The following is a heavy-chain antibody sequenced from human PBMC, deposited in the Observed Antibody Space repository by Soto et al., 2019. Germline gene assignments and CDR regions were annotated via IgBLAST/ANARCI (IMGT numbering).Heavy chain of an antibody. CDR3: ARDRHFDSYDFDS. J-gene: IGHJ4*02. CDR1: GFTFSRYA. Sequence: QVQLVESGGGVVQPGRSLRLSCAASGFTFSRYAMHWVRQAPGKGLEWVAVISYAGIKKYYADSVKGRFTISRDDSGNTLFLQMSRLRAEDTAIYYCARDRHFDSYDFDSWGQGPLVTVSS. D-gene: IGHD3-9*01. CDR2: ISYAGIKK. V-gene: IGHV3-30-3*01.